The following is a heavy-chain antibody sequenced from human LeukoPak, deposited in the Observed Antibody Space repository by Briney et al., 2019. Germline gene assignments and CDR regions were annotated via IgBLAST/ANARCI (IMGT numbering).Heavy chain of an antibody. V-gene: IGHV4-39*07. Sequence: SSETLSLTCTVSGGSISSSSYYWGWIRQPPGKGLEWIGSIYYSGSTYYNPSLKSRVTISVDTSKNQFSLKLSSVTAADTAVYYCARFSYSSSDFDYWGQGTLVTVSS. CDR1: GGSISSSSYY. CDR3: ARFSYSSSDFDY. CDR2: IYYSGST. D-gene: IGHD6-6*01. J-gene: IGHJ4*02.